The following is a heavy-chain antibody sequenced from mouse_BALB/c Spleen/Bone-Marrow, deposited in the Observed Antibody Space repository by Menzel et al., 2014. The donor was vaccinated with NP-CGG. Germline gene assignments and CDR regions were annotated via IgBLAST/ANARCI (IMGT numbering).Heavy chain of an antibody. D-gene: IGHD2-1*01. CDR3: ARDYGNLAWFAY. CDR2: TNPYNDGT. CDR1: GYTFTSYV. V-gene: IGHV1-14*01. J-gene: IGHJ3*01. Sequence: EVKLMESGPELVKPGASVKMSCKASGYTFTSYVMHWVKQKPGQGLEWIGYTNPYNDGTKYNEKFKGKATLTSDKSSSTAYMELSSLTSEDSAVYYCARDYGNLAWFAYWGQGTLVTVSA.